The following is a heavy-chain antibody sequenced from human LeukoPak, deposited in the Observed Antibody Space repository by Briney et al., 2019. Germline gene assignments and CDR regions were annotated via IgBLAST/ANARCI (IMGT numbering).Heavy chain of an antibody. CDR3: ARDGDIAVATAPYYFDY. Sequence: GGSLRFSCAASGFTFSYYEMIWVRQAPGKGLEWVSYITGGSTTKNYADSVKGRFTISRDNAKNSLYLQMNSLRAEDTAIYYCARDGDIAVATAPYYFDYWGQGILVTVSS. D-gene: IGHD6-19*01. CDR2: ITGGSTTK. J-gene: IGHJ4*02. V-gene: IGHV3-48*03. CDR1: GFTFSYYE.